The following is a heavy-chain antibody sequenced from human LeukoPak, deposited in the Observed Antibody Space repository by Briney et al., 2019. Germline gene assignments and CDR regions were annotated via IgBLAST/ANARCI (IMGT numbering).Heavy chain of an antibody. D-gene: IGHD3-10*01. J-gene: IGHJ6*02. CDR2: MNPNSGNT. CDR3: ARGGITGYYYGMDV. Sequence: ASVKVSCKASGYTFTSYDINWVRQATGQGLEWMGWMNPNSGNTGYAQKFQGRVTITRNTSISTAYMELSSLRSEDTAVYYCARGGITGYYYGMDVWGQGTTVTVSS. CDR1: GYTFTSYD. V-gene: IGHV1-8*01.